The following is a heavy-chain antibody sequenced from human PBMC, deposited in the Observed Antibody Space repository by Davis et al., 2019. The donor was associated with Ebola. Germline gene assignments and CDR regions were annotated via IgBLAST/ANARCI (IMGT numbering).Heavy chain of an antibody. J-gene: IGHJ4*02. CDR2: ISGSGGST. D-gene: IGHD4-17*01. CDR3: GASMTTTVLCDY. Sequence: GESLKISCAASGFTFSSYAMSWVRQAPGKGLEWVSAISGSGGSTYYADSVKGRFTISRDNSKNTLYLQMNSLRAEDTAVYYCGASMTTTVLCDYWGQGTLVTVSS. V-gene: IGHV3-23*01. CDR1: GFTFSSYA.